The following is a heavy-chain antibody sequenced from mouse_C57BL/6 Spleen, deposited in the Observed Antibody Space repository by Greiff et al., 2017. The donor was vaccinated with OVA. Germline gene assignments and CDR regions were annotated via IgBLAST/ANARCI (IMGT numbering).Heavy chain of an antibody. Sequence: QVQLKESGPGLVQPSQSLSITCTVSGFSLTSYGVHWVRQSPGKGLEWLGVIWRGGSTDYNAAFMSRLSITKDNSKSQVFFKMNSLQADDTAIYYCAKNRDYGSSSYYAMDYWGQGTSVTVSS. J-gene: IGHJ4*01. V-gene: IGHV2-5*01. CDR2: IWRGGST. CDR3: AKNRDYGSSSYYAMDY. CDR1: GFSLTSYG. D-gene: IGHD1-1*01.